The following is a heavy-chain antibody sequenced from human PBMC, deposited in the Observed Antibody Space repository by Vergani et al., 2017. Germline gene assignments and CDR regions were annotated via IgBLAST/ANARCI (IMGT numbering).Heavy chain of an antibody. CDR2: INPNSGGT. CDR3: ARDPDIVVVPAAPYYYYYDGMDV. D-gene: IGHD2-2*01. J-gene: IGHJ6*02. V-gene: IGHV1-2*02. CDR1: GYTFTGYY. Sequence: QVQLVQSGAEVKKPGASVKVSCTASGYTFTGYYMHWVRQAPGQGLEWMGWINPNSGGTNYAQNFQGRVTMTRDTSISTVYMELGGLISDDTAVYYCARDPDIVVVPAAPYYYYYDGMDVWGQGTTVTVSS.